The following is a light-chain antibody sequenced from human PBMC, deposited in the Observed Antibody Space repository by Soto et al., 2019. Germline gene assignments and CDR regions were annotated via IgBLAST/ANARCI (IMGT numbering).Light chain of an antibody. Sequence: QSVLTQPASVSGSPGQSVTISCTGTSSDIGAYNYVSWYQQYPDKVPRLIIYEVSHRPSGISDRFSGSKSGNTASLTISGLQAEDEADYYCSSYADINTPVIFGGGTKLTVL. J-gene: IGLJ2*01. CDR2: EVS. CDR1: SSDIGAYNY. V-gene: IGLV2-14*03. CDR3: SSYADINTPVI.